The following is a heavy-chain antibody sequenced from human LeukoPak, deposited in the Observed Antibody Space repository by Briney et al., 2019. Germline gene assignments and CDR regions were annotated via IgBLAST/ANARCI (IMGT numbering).Heavy chain of an antibody. V-gene: IGHV3-73*01. D-gene: IGHD1-7*01. CDR2: IRSKSKNYAI. CDR1: GFTFSGSD. J-gene: IGHJ4*02. Sequence: GGSLRLSCAASGFTFSGSDMHWVRQASGKGREGVGRIRSKSKNYAIAHAVSVKGRFTVSRDDSKNTAYLQMNSLKTEDTAVYYCTSGETTRPFDYWGQGTLVTVSS. CDR3: TSGETTRPFDY.